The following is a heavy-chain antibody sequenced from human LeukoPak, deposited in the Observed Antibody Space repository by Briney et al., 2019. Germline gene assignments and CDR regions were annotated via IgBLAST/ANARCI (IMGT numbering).Heavy chain of an antibody. CDR3: ASGRGPADAFDI. D-gene: IGHD2-15*01. CDR1: GLTFSSDA. CDR2: ISSSSSTI. J-gene: IGHJ3*02. Sequence: PGGSLRLSCAAPGLTFSSDAMSWVRQAPGKGLEWVSYISSSSSTIYYADSVKGRFTISRDNAKNSLYLQMNSLRAEDTAVYYCASGRGPADAFDIWGQGTMVTVSS. V-gene: IGHV3-48*01.